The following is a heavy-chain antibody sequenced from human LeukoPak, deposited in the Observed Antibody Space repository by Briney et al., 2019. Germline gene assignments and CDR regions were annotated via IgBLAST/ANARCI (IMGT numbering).Heavy chain of an antibody. CDR3: ARVPPGSSWPYYFDY. CDR1: GGTFSTYA. CDR2: IVPILGTA. D-gene: IGHD6-13*01. V-gene: IGHV1-69*04. J-gene: IGHJ4*02. Sequence: SVKVSCKASGGTFSTYAISWVRQAPGQGLEWVGRIVPILGTANYAQNFQGRVTITADRSTTTAYMELSSLRSEDTAVYYCARVPPGSSWPYYFDYWGQGALVTVSS.